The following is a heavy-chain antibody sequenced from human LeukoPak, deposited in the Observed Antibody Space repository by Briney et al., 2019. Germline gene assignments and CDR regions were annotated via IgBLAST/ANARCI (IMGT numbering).Heavy chain of an antibody. CDR2: IKQDGSEK. CDR3: ASLSEDY. Sequence: GGSLRLSCAASGFTLSSYWMHWVRQAPGKGLEWVANIKQDGSEKYYVDSVKGRFTISRDNAKNSLYLQMNSLRAEDTAVYYCASLSEDYWGQGTLVTVSS. J-gene: IGHJ4*02. V-gene: IGHV3-7*03. D-gene: IGHD2/OR15-2a*01. CDR1: GFTLSSYW.